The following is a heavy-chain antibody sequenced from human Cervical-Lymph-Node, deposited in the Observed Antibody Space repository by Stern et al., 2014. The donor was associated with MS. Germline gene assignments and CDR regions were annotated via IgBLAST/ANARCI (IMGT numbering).Heavy chain of an antibody. Sequence: QVQLVESGAEVRKPGASVKVSCKASGYTFTGYYMHWVRQAPGQGLEWMGRINPNSGGTNYAQKFQGRVTMTRDTSSSTAYMELSRLRSYDTAVYYCARDTPNDSSGYYTFWGQGTPVTVSS. J-gene: IGHJ4*02. CDR2: INPNSGGT. V-gene: IGHV1-2*06. CDR3: ARDTPNDSSGYYTF. CDR1: GYTFTGYY. D-gene: IGHD3-22*01.